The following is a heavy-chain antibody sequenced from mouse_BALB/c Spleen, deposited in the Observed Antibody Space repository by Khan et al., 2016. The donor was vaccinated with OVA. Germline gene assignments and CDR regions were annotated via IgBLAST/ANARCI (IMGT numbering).Heavy chain of an antibody. J-gene: IGHJ4*01. CDR3: ARRRGSMDY. CDR2: IFPGDDNT. V-gene: IGHV1S56*01. CDR1: GYTFTSYD. Sequence: QVQLQQSGTELVKPGASVKLSCKASGYTFTSYDINWVRQRPEQGLEWIGWIFPGDDNTNYTEKFKGKATLTTDKSSSTAYMQLSRLTSEDSAVYFCARRRGSMDYWGQGTSVTVSS.